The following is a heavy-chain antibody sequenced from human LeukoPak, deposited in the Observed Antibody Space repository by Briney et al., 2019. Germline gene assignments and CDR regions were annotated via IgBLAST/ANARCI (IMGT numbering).Heavy chain of an antibody. D-gene: IGHD5-12*01. Sequence: GGSLRLSCAASGFTFSSYAMYWVRQAPGKGLEWVSTISGSGGSTYYADSVKGRFTISRDNSKNTLYLQMNSLRAEDTAVYYCAKFSGYDYYYYGMDVWGQGTTVTVSS. J-gene: IGHJ6*02. CDR1: GFTFSSYA. CDR3: AKFSGYDYYYYGMDV. V-gene: IGHV3-23*01. CDR2: ISGSGGST.